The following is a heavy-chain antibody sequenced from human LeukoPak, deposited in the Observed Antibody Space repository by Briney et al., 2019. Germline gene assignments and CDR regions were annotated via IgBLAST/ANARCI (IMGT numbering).Heavy chain of an antibody. CDR3: ARRFGVVIPYYFDY. CDR2: IYNSGST. D-gene: IGHD3-3*01. J-gene: IGHJ4*02. CDR1: GGSFSGYY. Sequence: PSETLSLTCAVYGGSFSGYYWSWIRQPPGKGLEWIGSIYNSGSTYYNPSLKSRVTISVDTSKNQFSLKLSSVTAADTAVYYCARRFGVVIPYYFDYWGQGTLVTVSS. V-gene: IGHV4-34*01.